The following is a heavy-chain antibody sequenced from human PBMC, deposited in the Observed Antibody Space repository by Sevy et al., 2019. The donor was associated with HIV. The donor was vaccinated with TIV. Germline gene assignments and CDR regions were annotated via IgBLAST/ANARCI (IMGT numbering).Heavy chain of an antibody. Sequence: SETLSLTCAVYGGSFSGYYWSWIRQPPGKGLEWIGDIIPSGITNYSPSLKSRVTISIDTSKNQFSLKVNSVTAADTAIYYCARGQWEHPYWGQGTQVTVSS. CDR3: ARGQWEHPY. CDR2: IIPSGIT. V-gene: IGHV4-34*01. J-gene: IGHJ4*02. CDR1: GGSFSGYY. D-gene: IGHD1-26*01.